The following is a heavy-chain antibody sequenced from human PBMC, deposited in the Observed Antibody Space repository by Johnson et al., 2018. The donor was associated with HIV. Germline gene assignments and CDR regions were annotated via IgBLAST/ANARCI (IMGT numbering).Heavy chain of an antibody. CDR2: ISGSGFDT. J-gene: IGHJ3*01. Sequence: QVQLVESGGVVVQPGGSLRLSCAASNFTFKDFYMSWIRQAPGKGLEWLSYISGSGFDTYYADSVKGRFTISRDNAKNSLFLQMNGLRAEDTAVYYCARAPYNWNLGLFDACDVWGQGTKVTVSA. CDR3: ARAPYNWNLGLFDACDV. V-gene: IGHV3-11*04. CDR1: NFTFKDFY. D-gene: IGHD1-7*01.